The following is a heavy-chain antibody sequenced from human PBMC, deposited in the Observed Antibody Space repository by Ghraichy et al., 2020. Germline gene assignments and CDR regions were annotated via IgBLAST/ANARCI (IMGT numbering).Heavy chain of an antibody. Sequence: SETLSLTCAVYGGSFSGYYWSWIRQPPGKGLEWIGEINHSGSTNYNPSLKSRVTISVDTSKNQFSLKLSSVTAADTAVYYCARHSRLYYYGSGSYYAYWGQGTLVTVSS. CDR2: INHSGST. J-gene: IGHJ4*02. CDR1: GGSFSGYY. CDR3: ARHSRLYYYGSGSYYAY. D-gene: IGHD3-10*01. V-gene: IGHV4-34*01.